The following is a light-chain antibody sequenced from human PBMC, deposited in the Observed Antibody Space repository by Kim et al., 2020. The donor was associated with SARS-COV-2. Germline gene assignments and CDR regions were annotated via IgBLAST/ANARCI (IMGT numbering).Light chain of an antibody. Sequence: GQSITISCTGTSNDVGGYSYVAWYQQHPGKAPKLMIYDVTEWPSGVSSRFSGSKSGNTASLTISGLQAEDEADYYCGSYRGSSTWVFGGGTQLTVL. J-gene: IGLJ3*02. V-gene: IGLV2-14*03. CDR3: GSYRGSSTWV. CDR1: SNDVGGYSY. CDR2: DVT.